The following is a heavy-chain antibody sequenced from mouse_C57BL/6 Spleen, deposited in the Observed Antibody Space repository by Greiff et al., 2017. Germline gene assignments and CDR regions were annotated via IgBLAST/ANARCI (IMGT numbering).Heavy chain of an antibody. CDR2: IHPNSGGT. J-gene: IGHJ2*01. CDR3: ERRASSGYLGYFDY. Sequence: QVQLQQPGAELVKPGASVKLSCKASGYAFTSYWMHWVKQRPGQGLEWIGMIHPNSGGTNYNEKFKSKATLTVDKSSSTSYMHHSSLTSEDSAVYYGERRASSGYLGYFDYWGQGTTLTVSS. D-gene: IGHD3-2*02. V-gene: IGHV1-64*01. CDR1: GYAFTSYW.